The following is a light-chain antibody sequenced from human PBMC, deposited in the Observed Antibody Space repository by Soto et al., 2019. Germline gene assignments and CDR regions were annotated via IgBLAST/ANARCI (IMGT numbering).Light chain of an antibody. CDR1: QSLLHSNGYNY. CDR3: LQAIQTPLT. V-gene: IGKV2-28*01. Sequence: DIVMPQSPLSLPVTPGEPASISCRSSQSLLHSNGYNYLDWYLQKPGQSPQLLIYLGSNRASGVPDRFSGSGSGTDFTLKISRVEAEDVGVYYCLQAIQTPLTFGGGTKVEIK. CDR2: LGS. J-gene: IGKJ4*01.